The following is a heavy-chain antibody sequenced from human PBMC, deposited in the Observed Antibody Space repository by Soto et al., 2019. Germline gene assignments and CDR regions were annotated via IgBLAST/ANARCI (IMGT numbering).Heavy chain of an antibody. D-gene: IGHD3-22*01. Sequence: ASVKVSCKASGYTFTGYYMHWVRQAPGQGLEWMGWINPNSGGTNYAQKFQGWVTMTRDTSTSTVYMELSSLRSEDTAVYYCARDTGYYDSSGYYYAASYYGMDVWGQGTTVTVSS. V-gene: IGHV1-2*04. CDR1: GYTFTGYY. J-gene: IGHJ6*02. CDR2: INPNSGGT. CDR3: ARDTGYYDSSGYYYAASYYGMDV.